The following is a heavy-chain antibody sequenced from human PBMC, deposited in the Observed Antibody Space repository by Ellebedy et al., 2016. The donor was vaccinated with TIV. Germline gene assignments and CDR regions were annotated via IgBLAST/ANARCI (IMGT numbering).Heavy chain of an antibody. J-gene: IGHJ4*02. Sequence: SETLSLXXSVSGSSISVGYYWGWIRQPPGKGLEWIASISHGGNIYYNSSLESRITIALDTSKNHFSLNLNPVTAADTAVYYCARAEWLPKGFDHWGQGALVTVSS. V-gene: IGHV4-38-2*02. D-gene: IGHD5-12*01. CDR1: GSSISVGYY. CDR2: ISHGGNI. CDR3: ARAEWLPKGFDH.